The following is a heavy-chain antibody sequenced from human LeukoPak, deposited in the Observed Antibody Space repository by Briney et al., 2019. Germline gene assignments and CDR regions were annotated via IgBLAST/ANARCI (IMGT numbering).Heavy chain of an antibody. Sequence: PSETLSLTCTVSGGSISSHYWSWIRQPPGKGLEWIGYIYYIGSTNYNPSLKSQVTISVDTSKNQFSLKLSSVTAADTAVYYCARDGGYYDSSGYYLNAFDIWGQGTMVTVSS. CDR2: IYYIGST. J-gene: IGHJ3*02. CDR1: GGSISSHY. CDR3: ARDGGYYDSSGYYLNAFDI. D-gene: IGHD3-22*01. V-gene: IGHV4-59*11.